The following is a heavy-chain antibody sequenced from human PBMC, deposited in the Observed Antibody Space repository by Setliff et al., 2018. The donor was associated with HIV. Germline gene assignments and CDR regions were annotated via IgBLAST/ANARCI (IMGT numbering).Heavy chain of an antibody. Sequence: GGSLRLSCEASGFTFSIYNMNWVRQAPGKGLEWVSYISTSGSTIYYADSVKGRFTISRDNGKKSLYLQMDGLRDEDTAVYYCAREKFENGDYEFVSTFDSWGQGTLVTVSS. CDR2: ISTSGSTI. J-gene: IGHJ4*02. D-gene: IGHD4-17*01. CDR1: GFTFSIYN. V-gene: IGHV3-48*02. CDR3: AREKFENGDYEFVSTFDS.